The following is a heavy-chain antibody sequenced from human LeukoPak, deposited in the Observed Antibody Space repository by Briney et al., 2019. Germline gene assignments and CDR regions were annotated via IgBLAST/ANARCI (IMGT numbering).Heavy chain of an antibody. CDR1: GGSISSSSYY. CDR2: IYYSGST. V-gene: IGHV4-39*07. D-gene: IGHD3-3*01. CDR3: ASGYGRITIFGVVIDGYMDV. J-gene: IGHJ6*03. Sequence: SETLSLTCTVSGGSISSSSYYWGWIRQPPGKGLEWIGSIYYSGSTYYNPSLKSRVTISVDASKNQFSLKLSSVTAADTAVYYCASGYGRITIFGVVIDGYMDVWGKGTTVTVSS.